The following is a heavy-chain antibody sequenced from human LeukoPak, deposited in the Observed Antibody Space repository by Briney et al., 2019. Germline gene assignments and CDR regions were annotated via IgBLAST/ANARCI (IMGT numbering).Heavy chain of an antibody. CDR2: IKQDGSEK. Sequence: GGSLRLSCAASGFTFSSYWMSWVRQAPGKGLEWVANIKQDGSEKYYVDSVKGRFTISRDNAKNSLYLHMNSLRADDTAVYYCASFYGSGSYYNFLFDDWGQGTLVIVSS. D-gene: IGHD3-10*01. CDR1: GFTFSSYW. V-gene: IGHV3-7*01. CDR3: ASFYGSGSYYNFLFDD. J-gene: IGHJ4*02.